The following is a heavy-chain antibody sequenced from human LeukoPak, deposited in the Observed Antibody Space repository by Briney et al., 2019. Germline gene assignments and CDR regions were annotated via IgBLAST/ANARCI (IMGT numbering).Heavy chain of an antibody. CDR1: GFTFSSYW. D-gene: IGHD3-10*01. J-gene: IGHJ4*02. CDR3: ARDRLLWFGESTAFDY. CDR2: IKTDGSQI. Sequence: SGGSLRLSCVASGFTFSSYWMTWVRQAPGKGLEWVANIKTDGSQIYYVDSVKGRFTISRDNAKNSLYLQMNSLRAEDTAVYYCARDRLLWFGESTAFDYWGQGTLVTVSS. V-gene: IGHV3-7*01.